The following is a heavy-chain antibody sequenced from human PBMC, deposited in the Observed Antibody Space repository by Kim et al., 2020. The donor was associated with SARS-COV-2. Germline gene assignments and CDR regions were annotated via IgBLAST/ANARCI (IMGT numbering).Heavy chain of an antibody. CDR1: GFTFSSYA. V-gene: IGHV3-30*04. CDR3: ARMSNSPYGDYEAFDY. Sequence: GGSLRLSCAASGFTFSSYAMHWVRQAPGKGLEWVAVISYDGSNKYYADSVKGRFTISRDNSKNTLYLQMNSLRAEDTAVYYCARMSNSPYGDYEAFDYWGQGTLVTVSS. J-gene: IGHJ4*02. D-gene: IGHD4-17*01. CDR2: ISYDGSNK.